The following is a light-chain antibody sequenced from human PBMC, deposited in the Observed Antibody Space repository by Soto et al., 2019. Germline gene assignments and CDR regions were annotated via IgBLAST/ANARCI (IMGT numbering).Light chain of an antibody. J-gene: IGLJ2*01. V-gene: IGLV1-40*01. Sequence: QSVLTQPPSVSGAPGQWVTISCTGSSSNIGAGYDVHWYQQLPGTAPKLLIYGNSNRPSGVPDRFSGSKSGTSASLAITGLQAEDEADYYCQSYDSSLSGPVFGGGTKVTVL. CDR2: GNS. CDR3: QSYDSSLSGPV. CDR1: SSNIGAGYD.